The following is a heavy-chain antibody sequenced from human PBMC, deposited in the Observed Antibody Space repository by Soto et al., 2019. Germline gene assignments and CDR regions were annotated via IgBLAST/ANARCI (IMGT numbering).Heavy chain of an antibody. D-gene: IGHD2-15*01. J-gene: IGHJ4*02. Sequence: PGGSLRLSCAGSGFTFSHHSLYWCRQAPGKGPRYVSTISGNGGNTHYAASVRGRFTISRDNSKNTVFLQMSGLGVADSAVYYCVKVSGYCTGGSCFSYFDYWGQGALVTVSS. CDR1: GFTFSHHS. CDR3: VKVSGYCTGGSCFSYFDY. V-gene: IGHV3-64D*06. CDR2: ISGNGGNT.